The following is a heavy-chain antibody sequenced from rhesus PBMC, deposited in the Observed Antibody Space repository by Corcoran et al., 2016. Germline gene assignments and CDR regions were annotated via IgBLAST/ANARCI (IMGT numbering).Heavy chain of an antibody. Sequence: QVQLQESGPGLVKPSETLSLTCAVSGGSISSNYWSRIRQPPGQGLEWIGRISGSGGITDYNPSLKSRVTISTDTSKNQFSLKLSSVTAADTAVYYCARDRSPYWSDYYPIDYWGQGVLVTVSS. D-gene: IGHD3-22*01. CDR2: ISGSGGIT. V-gene: IGHV4-173*01. CDR3: ARDRSPYWSDYYPIDY. CDR1: GGSISSNY. J-gene: IGHJ4*01.